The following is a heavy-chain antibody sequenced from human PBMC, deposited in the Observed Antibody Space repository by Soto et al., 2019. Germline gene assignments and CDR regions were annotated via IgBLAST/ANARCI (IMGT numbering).Heavy chain of an antibody. Sequence: PSETLSLTCSVSGGSITTTKYFWSWVRQTPGKGLEWIANIFYTGSPYNSPSLRGRATISVDTSKNQFSLKLSSVTAADTAMYYCASLQVPGNFDYWGQGILVTVSS. V-gene: IGHV4-39*01. CDR1: GGSITTTKYF. CDR2: IFYTGSP. D-gene: IGHD6-13*01. CDR3: ASLQVPGNFDY. J-gene: IGHJ4*02.